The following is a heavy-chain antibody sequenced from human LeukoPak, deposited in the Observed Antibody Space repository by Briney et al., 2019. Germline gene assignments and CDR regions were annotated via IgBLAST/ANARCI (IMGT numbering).Heavy chain of an antibody. CDR3: ARVRVARGIAAAGLDY. D-gene: IGHD6-13*01. CDR2: IKLDGSEQ. V-gene: IGHV3-7*01. Sequence: GGSLRLSCADSGLTISNNWMSWVRQAPGKGLEWVANIKLDGSEQYYVDSVKGRFTISRDNAKNSLYLQMNSLRAEDTAVYYCARVRVARGIAAAGLDYWGQGTLVTVSS. J-gene: IGHJ4*02. CDR1: GLTISNNW.